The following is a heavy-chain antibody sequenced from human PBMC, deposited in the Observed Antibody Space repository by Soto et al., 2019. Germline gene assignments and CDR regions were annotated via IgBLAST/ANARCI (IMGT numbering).Heavy chain of an antibody. CDR3: ARETMALRPYYYYGMDV. J-gene: IGHJ6*02. CDR2: IYYSGST. D-gene: IGHD3-10*01. V-gene: IGHV4-39*07. CDR1: GGSISSSSYY. Sequence: SETLSLTCTVSGGSISSSSYYWGWIRQPPGKGLEWIGSIYYSGSTYYAQKFQGRVTITADESTSTAYMELSSLRSEDTAVYYCARETMALRPYYYYGMDVWGQGTTVTVSS.